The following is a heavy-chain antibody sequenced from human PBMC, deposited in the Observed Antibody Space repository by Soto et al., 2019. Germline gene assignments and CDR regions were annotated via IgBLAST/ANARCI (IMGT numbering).Heavy chain of an antibody. CDR3: VRTSLVVAAATREDY. CDR1: GFTFSSYW. J-gene: IGHJ4*02. CDR2: INSDGSST. Sequence: VQLVESGGGLVQPGESLRLSCAASGFTFSSYWMHWVRHAPGKGLVWVSRINSDGSSTSYAGSVKGRFTISRDNAKNTLYMHMNGLRAEDTAVYYCVRTSLVVAAATREDYWGQGTLVTVSS. D-gene: IGHD2-15*01. V-gene: IGHV3-74*01.